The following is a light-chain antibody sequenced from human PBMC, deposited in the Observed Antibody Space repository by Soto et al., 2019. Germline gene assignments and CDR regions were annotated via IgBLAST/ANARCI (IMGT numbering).Light chain of an antibody. CDR2: DAS. V-gene: IGKV3-11*01. Sequence: EIVLTQSPATLSLSPGERATLSCRASQSVSSYLAWYQQKPGQAPRLLIYDASNRATGIPARFSGSGSGTHFTLIISSLEPEDFADYYCQQRSSSLLTFGGGTKVEIK. J-gene: IGKJ4*01. CDR3: QQRSSSLLT. CDR1: QSVSSY.